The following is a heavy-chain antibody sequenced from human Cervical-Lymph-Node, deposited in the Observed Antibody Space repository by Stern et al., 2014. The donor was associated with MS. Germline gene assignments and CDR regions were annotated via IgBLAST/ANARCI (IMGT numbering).Heavy chain of an antibody. V-gene: IGHV3-15*01. CDR3: TTLSMLRGTIIELFDH. D-gene: IGHD3-10*01. CDR1: GFIFNNAW. Sequence: EVQLVESGGDLVKPGGSLRLSCAASGFIFNNAWLSLVRQAPGKGLEWVGRIKSKTDGGTSAYATPVKGRFAISRDDSNNRVYLQMNSLKTEDTGIYYCTTLSMLRGTIIELFDHWGPGTPVIVSS. CDR2: IKSKTDGGTS. J-gene: IGHJ4*02.